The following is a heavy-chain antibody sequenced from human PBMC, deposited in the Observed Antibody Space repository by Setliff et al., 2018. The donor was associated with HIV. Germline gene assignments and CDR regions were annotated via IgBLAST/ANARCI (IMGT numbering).Heavy chain of an antibody. CDR3: ARHSPNVGVRGDAFDI. V-gene: IGHV4-61*08. CDR2: IHYSGAT. Sequence: SETLSLPCTVSGGSISSGGYYWSWIRQHPGKGLEWIGYIHYSGATNYNPSLKSRVTISLDTSRTQFSLRLSSVTAADTAVYYCARHSPNVGVRGDAFDIWGQGTVVTVSS. J-gene: IGHJ3*02. D-gene: IGHD2-8*01. CDR1: GGSISSGGYY.